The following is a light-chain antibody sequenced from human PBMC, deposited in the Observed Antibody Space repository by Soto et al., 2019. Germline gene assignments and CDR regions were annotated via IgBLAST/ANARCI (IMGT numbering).Light chain of an antibody. Sequence: EIVLTQSPGTLSLSPGERATLSCRASQTVNSIYLAWYQQKPGQAPRLIIYGTSNRATGVPDRFSGSGSGTDFTITISRIEPEDFAVYYCQQYDTSPLTFGQGTKVEIK. CDR2: GTS. CDR1: QTVNSIY. CDR3: QQYDTSPLT. V-gene: IGKV3-20*01. J-gene: IGKJ1*01.